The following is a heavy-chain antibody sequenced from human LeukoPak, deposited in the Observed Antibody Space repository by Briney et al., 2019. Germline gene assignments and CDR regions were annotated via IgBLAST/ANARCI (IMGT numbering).Heavy chain of an antibody. V-gene: IGHV3-48*04. Sequence: PGGSLTLSCAASGFTFSSYSMNWVRQAPGKGLEWVSYISSSSSTIYYADSVKGRFTISRDNAKNSLYLQMNSLRAEDTAVYYCARDRMGAIWGQGTMVTVSS. J-gene: IGHJ3*02. CDR1: GFTFSSYS. CDR3: ARDRMGAI. CDR2: ISSSSSTI. D-gene: IGHD1-26*01.